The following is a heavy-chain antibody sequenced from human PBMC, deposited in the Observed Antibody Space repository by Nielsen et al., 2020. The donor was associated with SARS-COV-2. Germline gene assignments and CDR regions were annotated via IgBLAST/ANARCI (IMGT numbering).Heavy chain of an antibody. D-gene: IGHD2-15*01. V-gene: IGHV3-33*01. Sequence: SLKISCAASGFTFSSYGMHWVRQAPGKGLEWVAVIWYDGSNKYYADSVKGRFTISRDNSKNTLYLQMNSLRAEDTAVYYCARDPRGYCSGGSCYSGFDYWGQGTLVTVSS. J-gene: IGHJ4*02. CDR1: GFTFSSYG. CDR3: ARDPRGYCSGGSCYSGFDY. CDR2: IWYDGSNK.